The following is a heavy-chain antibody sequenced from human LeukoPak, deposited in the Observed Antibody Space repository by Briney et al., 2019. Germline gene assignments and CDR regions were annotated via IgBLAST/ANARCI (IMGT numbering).Heavy chain of an antibody. Sequence: ASVKVSCTASGYTFTSYAMNWVRQAPGQGLEWMGWINTNTGNPTYAQGFTGRFVFSLDTSVSTAYLQISSLKAEDTAVYYCARDSAYSITMVREPNNWFDPWGQGTLVTVSS. V-gene: IGHV7-4-1*02. CDR3: ARDSAYSITMVREPNNWFDP. CDR2: INTNTGNP. J-gene: IGHJ5*02. CDR1: GYTFTSYA. D-gene: IGHD3-10*01.